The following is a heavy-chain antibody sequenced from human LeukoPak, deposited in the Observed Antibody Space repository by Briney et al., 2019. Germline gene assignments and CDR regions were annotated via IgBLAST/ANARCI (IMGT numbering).Heavy chain of an antibody. CDR1: GYTYTSYG. Sequence: GASVKVSCQASGYTYTSYGISSVRQAPGQGLEWMGWISAYNGNTNYAQKLQGRVTMTTDTSTSTAYMELRSLRSDDTAVYYCARGLCSGGSCYSYGLGPWGQGTLVTVSS. CDR2: ISAYNGNT. CDR3: ARGLCSGGSCYSYGLGP. D-gene: IGHD2-15*01. J-gene: IGHJ5*02. V-gene: IGHV1-18*01.